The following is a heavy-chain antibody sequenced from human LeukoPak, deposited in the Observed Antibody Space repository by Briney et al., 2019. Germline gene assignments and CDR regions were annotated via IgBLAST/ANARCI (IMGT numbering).Heavy chain of an antibody. Sequence: GGSLRLSCAASGFTFSSYSMNWVRQAPGKGLEWVSYISSSSSTIYYADSVKGRFTISRDNAKNSLYLQMNSLRAEDTAVYYCARSILTGHYYFDYWGQGTLVTVSS. D-gene: IGHD3-9*01. CDR3: ARSILTGHYYFDY. V-gene: IGHV3-48*04. CDR1: GFTFSSYS. J-gene: IGHJ4*02. CDR2: ISSSSSTI.